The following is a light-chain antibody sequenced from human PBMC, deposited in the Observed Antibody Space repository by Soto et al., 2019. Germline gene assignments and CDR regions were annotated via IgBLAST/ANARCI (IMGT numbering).Light chain of an antibody. J-gene: IGLJ3*02. Sequence: QSVLTQPPSASGSPGQSVTISCTGTSSDVGGYNSVSWYQQHQGRAPKLMIYEVSKRPSGVPDRFSGSKSGNTASLTVSGLQTDDDADYSCSCHAGPDTMVFGGGTKHAVL. CDR3: SCHAGPDTMV. CDR1: SSDVGGYNS. CDR2: EVS. V-gene: IGLV2-8*01.